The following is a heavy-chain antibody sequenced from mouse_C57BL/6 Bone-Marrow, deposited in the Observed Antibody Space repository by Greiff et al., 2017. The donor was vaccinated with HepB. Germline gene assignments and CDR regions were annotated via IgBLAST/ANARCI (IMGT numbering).Heavy chain of an antibody. CDR1: GYTFTSYW. CDR2: IHPNSGST. Sequence: VKLQQPGAELVKPGASVKLSCKASGYTFTSYWMHWVKQRPGQGLEWIGMIHPNSGSTNYNEKFKSKATLTVDKSSSTAYMQLSSLTSEDSAVYYCARHGKGAMDYWGQGTSVTVSS. V-gene: IGHV1-64*01. J-gene: IGHJ4*01. D-gene: IGHD2-1*01. CDR3: ARHGKGAMDY.